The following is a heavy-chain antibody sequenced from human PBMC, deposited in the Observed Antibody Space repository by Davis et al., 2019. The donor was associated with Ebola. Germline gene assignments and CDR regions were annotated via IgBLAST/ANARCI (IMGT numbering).Heavy chain of an antibody. J-gene: IGHJ3*02. V-gene: IGHV3-23*01. Sequence: GESLKISCVASGFTLSNDAMSWVRQAPGKGLEWVSTLGTSADTYYADSVKGRFTISRDNSKNTLYLQMNGLRVEDTAIYYCAKDTSNIWFDIWGQGTKVTVSS. CDR2: LGTSADT. CDR1: GFTLSNDA. D-gene: IGHD1-26*01. CDR3: AKDTSNIWFDI.